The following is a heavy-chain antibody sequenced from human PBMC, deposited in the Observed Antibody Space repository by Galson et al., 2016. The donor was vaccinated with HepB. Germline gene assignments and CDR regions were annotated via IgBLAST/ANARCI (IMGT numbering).Heavy chain of an antibody. J-gene: IGHJ4*02. CDR2: IIPILGTT. CDR1: GGTFSSYA. CDR3: ARLLDSSGYFDY. Sequence: SVKVSCKASGGTFSSYAICWVRQAPGQGLEWMGAIIPILGTTNYAQKFQGRVTITADESTSTAYMEMSSLRSEDTAVYYCARLLDSSGYFDYWGQGTLVTVSS. D-gene: IGHD3-22*01. V-gene: IGHV1-69*13.